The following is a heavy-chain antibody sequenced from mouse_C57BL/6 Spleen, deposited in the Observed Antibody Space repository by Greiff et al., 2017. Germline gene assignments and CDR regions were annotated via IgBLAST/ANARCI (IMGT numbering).Heavy chain of an antibody. CDR1: GYTFTSSW. Sequence: VQLQQPGAELVKPGASVKLSCKASGYTFTSSWMHWVKQRPGQGLEWIGVIHPNSGSNNSNEKFTSKDTLTVDKSSSTAYMQLRSLTSGDSAVYYCARNSYYSSSYRDYAMDYWGQGTSVTVSS. CDR3: ARNSYYSSSYRDYAMDY. D-gene: IGHD1-1*01. V-gene: IGHV1-64*01. CDR2: IHPNSGSN. J-gene: IGHJ4*01.